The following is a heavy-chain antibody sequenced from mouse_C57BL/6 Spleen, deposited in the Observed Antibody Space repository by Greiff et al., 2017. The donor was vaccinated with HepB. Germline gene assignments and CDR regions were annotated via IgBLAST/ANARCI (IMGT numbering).Heavy chain of an antibody. J-gene: IGHJ3*01. CDR3: THYYGSSYGFAY. CDR2: IDPEDGDT. D-gene: IGHD1-1*01. V-gene: IGHV14-1*01. Sequence: VQLKQSGAELVRPGASVKLSCTASGFNIKDYYMHWVKQRPEQGLEWIGRIDPEDGDTEYAPKFQGKATMTADTSSNTAYLQLSSLTSEDTAVYYCTHYYGSSYGFAYWGQGTLVTVSA. CDR1: GFNIKDYY.